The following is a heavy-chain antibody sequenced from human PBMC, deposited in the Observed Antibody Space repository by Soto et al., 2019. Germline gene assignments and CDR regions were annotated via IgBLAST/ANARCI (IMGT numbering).Heavy chain of an antibody. Sequence: SETLSLTCTVSGGSISSSSYYWGWIRQPPGKGLEWIGSIYYSGSTYYNPSLKSRVTISVDTSKNQFSLKLSSVTAADTAVYYCARHQIIHDYIWGSYRYHWFDPWGQGTLVTVSS. V-gene: IGHV4-39*01. D-gene: IGHD3-16*02. CDR3: ARHQIIHDYIWGSYRYHWFDP. J-gene: IGHJ5*02. CDR1: GGSISSSSYY. CDR2: IYYSGST.